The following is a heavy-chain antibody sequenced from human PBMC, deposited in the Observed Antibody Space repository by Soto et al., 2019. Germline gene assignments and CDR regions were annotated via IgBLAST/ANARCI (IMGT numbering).Heavy chain of an antibody. D-gene: IGHD1-26*01. CDR3: AKGRGGSYSAPSR. V-gene: IGHV3-23*01. CDR2: ISGSGGST. J-gene: IGHJ4*02. Sequence: PGGTLRLSCAASGFTFSSYAMSWVRQAPGKGLEWVSAISGSGGSTYYADSVKGRFTISRDNSKNTLYLQMNSLRAEDTAVYYCAKGRGGSYSAPSRWGQGTLVTVSS. CDR1: GFTFSSYA.